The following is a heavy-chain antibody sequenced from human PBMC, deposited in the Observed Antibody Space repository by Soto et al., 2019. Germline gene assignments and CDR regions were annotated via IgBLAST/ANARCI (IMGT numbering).Heavy chain of an antibody. CDR2: ISASGTGT. J-gene: IGHJ4*02. CDR3: AKVHYYDRTGYFRHFDS. D-gene: IGHD3-22*01. CDR1: GFTFGTYA. V-gene: IGHV3-23*01. Sequence: PGGSLRLSCSGSGFTFGTYAMSWVRQAPGKGLEWVSIISASGTGTFSAASVKGRFAISRDNSRNTVHLQMNSPRPEDTAVYFCAKVHYYDRTGYFRHFDSWGQGTQVTVSS.